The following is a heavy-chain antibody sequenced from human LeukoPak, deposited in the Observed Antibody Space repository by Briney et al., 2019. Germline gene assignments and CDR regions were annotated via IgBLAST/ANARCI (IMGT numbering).Heavy chain of an antibody. D-gene: IGHD3-3*01. Sequence: PSEALSLTCTVSGGSISSSSYYWGWIRQPPGKGLEWIGSIYYSGSTYYNPSLKSRVTISVDTSKNQFSLKLGSVTAADTAVYYCARVAIFGVVINPDYYYYYYMDVWGKGTTVTVSS. CDR2: IYYSGST. V-gene: IGHV4-39*07. CDR1: GGSISSSSYY. CDR3: ARVAIFGVVINPDYYYYYYMDV. J-gene: IGHJ6*03.